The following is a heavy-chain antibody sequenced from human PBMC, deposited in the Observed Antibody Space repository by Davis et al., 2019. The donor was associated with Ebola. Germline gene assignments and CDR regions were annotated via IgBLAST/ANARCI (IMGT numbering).Heavy chain of an antibody. D-gene: IGHD3-3*01. V-gene: IGHV1-3*01. CDR3: ARDLRIFGVVGIYYYYGMDV. Sequence: AASVKVSCKASGYTFTSYAMHWVRQAPGQRLEWMGWINAGNGNTKYSQKFQGRVTMTRDTSTSTVYMELSSLRSEDTAVYYCARDLRIFGVVGIYYYYGMDVWGQGTTVTVSS. J-gene: IGHJ6*02. CDR1: GYTFTSYA. CDR2: INAGNGNT.